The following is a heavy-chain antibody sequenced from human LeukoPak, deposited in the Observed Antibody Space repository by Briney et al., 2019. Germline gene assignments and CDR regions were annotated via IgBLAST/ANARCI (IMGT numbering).Heavy chain of an antibody. CDR2: INTNTGNP. CDR1: GYTFTSYA. CDR3: ATSQTPYGSGSYFPFDP. D-gene: IGHD3-10*01. V-gene: IGHV7-4-1*02. J-gene: IGHJ5*02. Sequence: ASVKVSCKASGYTFTSYAMNWVRQAPGQGLEWMGWINTNTGNPTYAQGFTGRFVFSLDTSVSTAYLQISSLKAEDTAVYYCATSQTPYGSGSYFPFDPWGQGTLVTVSS.